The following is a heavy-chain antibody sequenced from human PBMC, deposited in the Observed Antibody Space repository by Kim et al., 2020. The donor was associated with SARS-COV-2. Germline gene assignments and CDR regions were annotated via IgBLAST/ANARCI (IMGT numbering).Heavy chain of an antibody. CDR3: ARQSYDSSGYFPPHFDY. V-gene: IGHV4-39*01. J-gene: IGHJ4*02. Sequence: LKSRVTLSVDTSKNQFSLKLSSVTAADTAVYYCARQSYDSSGYFPPHFDYWGQGTLVTVSS. D-gene: IGHD3-22*01.